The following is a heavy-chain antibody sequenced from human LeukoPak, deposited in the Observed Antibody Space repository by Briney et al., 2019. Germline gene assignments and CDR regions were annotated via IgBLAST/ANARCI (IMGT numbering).Heavy chain of an antibody. D-gene: IGHD3-16*02. Sequence: SETLSLTCTVSGDSISSFYWSWIRQSSGKGLEWIGLISHSGSTNYNPSLKNRVTMSVDPSTSRFSLRLTSVTAADTAVYYCVSHGGSYRFESWGQGILVTVSS. CDR2: ISHSGST. J-gene: IGHJ4*02. CDR3: VSHGGSYRFES. V-gene: IGHV4-59*08. CDR1: GDSISSFY.